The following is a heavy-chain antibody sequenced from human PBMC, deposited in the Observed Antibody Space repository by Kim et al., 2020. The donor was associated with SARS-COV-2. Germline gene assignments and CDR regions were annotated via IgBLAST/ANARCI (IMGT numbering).Heavy chain of an antibody. Sequence: GGSLRLSCAASGFTFSSYGMHWVRQAPGKGLEWVAVISYDGSNKYYADSVKGRFTISRDNSKNTLYLQMNSLRAEDTAVYYCAKDFRPVAGPFDYWAREPWSPSPQ. V-gene: IGHV3-30*18. D-gene: IGHD6-19*01. CDR1: GFTFSSYG. J-gene: IGHJ4*02. CDR2: ISYDGSNK. CDR3: AKDFRPVAGPFDY.